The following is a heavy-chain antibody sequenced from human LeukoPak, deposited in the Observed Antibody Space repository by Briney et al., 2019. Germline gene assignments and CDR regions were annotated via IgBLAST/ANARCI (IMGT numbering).Heavy chain of an antibody. CDR2: INPNSGGT. D-gene: IGHD6-19*01. CDR3: ASKAGIAVAGLFDH. CDR1: GYTFTGYY. V-gene: IGHV1-2*02. J-gene: IGHJ4*02. Sequence: ASVKVSCKASGYTFTGYYMHWVRQAPGQGLEWMGWINPNSGGTNYAQKFQGRVTMTRDTSISTAYMELSRLRSDDTAVYYCASKAGIAVAGLFDHWGQGTLVTVSS.